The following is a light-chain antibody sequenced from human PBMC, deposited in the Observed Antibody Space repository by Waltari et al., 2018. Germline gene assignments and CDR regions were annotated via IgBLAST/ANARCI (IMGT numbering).Light chain of an antibody. CDR3: SSHTSSVPHV. CDR2: EVS. CDR1: SNDAGGYGS. J-gene: IGLJ1*01. V-gene: IGLV2-14*01. Sequence: QSALTQPASVSGSPGQSITISCTGTSNDAGGYGSVSWYQQYPGKAPKLIIYEVSYRPSGISTRFSGSKSGNTASLTISGLQAEDEADYYCSSHTSSVPHVFGTGTRVTVV.